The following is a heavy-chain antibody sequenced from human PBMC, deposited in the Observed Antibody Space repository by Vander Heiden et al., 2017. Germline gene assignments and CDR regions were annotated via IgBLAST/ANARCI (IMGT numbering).Heavy chain of an antibody. J-gene: IGHJ3*01. CDR2: ISYDGIRK. Sequence: HLVASGGGVVPPGGSLSLSCAASGFTLSPYAMHWSRQAPGKGLEWAASISYDGIRKYDADSVKGRLTISRDTSKNTLYLQINTLRVEDTAVYYCARAPTGLDVWGQGTMVTVSS. V-gene: IGHV3-30*04. D-gene: IGHD4-17*01. CDR3: ARAPTGLDV. CDR1: GFTLSPYA.